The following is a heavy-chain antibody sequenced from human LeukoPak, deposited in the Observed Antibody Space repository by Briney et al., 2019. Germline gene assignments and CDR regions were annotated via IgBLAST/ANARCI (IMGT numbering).Heavy chain of an antibody. CDR2: IKSNAAGGTT. D-gene: IGHD3-10*01. V-gene: IGHV3-15*01. CDR1: GLSFRDVW. Sequence: PGGSLRLSCAVSGLSFRDVWMTWVRQAPGKGLEWVGHIKSNAAGGTTDFPALVKGRFTISRDDSKRILYLQMNSLKTEDTAVYFCSTVGSGEGFLDYWGQGTLVSVSS. CDR3: STVGSGEGFLDY. J-gene: IGHJ4*02.